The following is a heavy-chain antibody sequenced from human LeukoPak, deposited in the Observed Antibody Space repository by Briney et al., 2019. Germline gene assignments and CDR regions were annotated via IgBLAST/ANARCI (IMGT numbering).Heavy chain of an antibody. CDR3: AKERSDYYDSRGYSSPWDSDY. Sequence: PVGSLRLSCAASAFTFDDYGVSWVRQAPGKGLEWVSGINWNGGSTGYADSVKGRFTISRDNSKNTLYLQMNSLRAEDTAVYYCAKERSDYYDSRGYSSPWDSDYWGQGTLVTVSS. D-gene: IGHD3-22*01. CDR1: AFTFDDYG. V-gene: IGHV3-20*04. CDR2: INWNGGST. J-gene: IGHJ4*02.